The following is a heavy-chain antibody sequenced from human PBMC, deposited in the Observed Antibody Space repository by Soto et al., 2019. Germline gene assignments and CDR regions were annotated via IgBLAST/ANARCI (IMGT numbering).Heavy chain of an antibody. D-gene: IGHD6-13*01. Sequence: ASVKVSCKASGYTITSYGISWVRQAPGQGLEWMGWISAYNGNTNYAQKLQGRDTMTTDTSTSTAYMELRSLRSDDTAVYYCARGSYSSSWYGCHYWGQGTLVTVSS. J-gene: IGHJ4*02. CDR2: ISAYNGNT. CDR3: ARGSYSSSWYGCHY. V-gene: IGHV1-18*01. CDR1: GYTITSYG.